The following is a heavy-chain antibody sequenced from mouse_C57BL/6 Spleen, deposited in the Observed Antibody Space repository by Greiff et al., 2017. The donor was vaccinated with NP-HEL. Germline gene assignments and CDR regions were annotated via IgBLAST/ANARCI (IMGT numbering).Heavy chain of an antibody. CDR1: GFTFSDYG. J-gene: IGHJ2*01. Sequence: EVKVVESGGGLVKPGGSLKLSCAASGFTFSDYGMHWVRQAPEKGLEWVAYISSGSSTIYYADTVKGRFTISRDNAKNTLFLQMTSLRSEDTAMYYCATELGHGYFDYWGQGTTLTVSS. V-gene: IGHV5-17*01. D-gene: IGHD4-1*01. CDR3: ATELGHGYFDY. CDR2: ISSGSSTI.